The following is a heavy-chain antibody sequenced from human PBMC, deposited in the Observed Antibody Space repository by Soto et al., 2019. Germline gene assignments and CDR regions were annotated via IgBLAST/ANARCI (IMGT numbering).Heavy chain of an antibody. CDR2: IIPILGIA. V-gene: IGHV1-69*02. Sequence: QVQLVQSGAEVKKPGSSVKVSCKASGGTFSSYTISWVRQAPGQGLEWMGRIIPILGIANYAQKFQGRVTINADKSTSTAYMELSSLSSEDTAVYYCASDGEPYDDSSGYTLHWGQGTLVTVSS. D-gene: IGHD3-22*01. J-gene: IGHJ4*02. CDR1: GGTFSSYT. CDR3: ASDGEPYDDSSGYTLH.